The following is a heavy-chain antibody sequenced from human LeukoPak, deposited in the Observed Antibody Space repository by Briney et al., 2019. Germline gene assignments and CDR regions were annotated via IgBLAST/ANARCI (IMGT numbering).Heavy chain of an antibody. D-gene: IGHD6-13*01. J-gene: IGHJ5*02. CDR2: IYYSGST. Sequence: SETLSLTCTVSGGSISSSSYYWGWVRQPPGKGLEWIGSIYYSGSTYYNPSLKSRVTISVDTSKNQFSLKLSSVTAADTAVYYCARSAATGTHNWFDPWGQGTLVTVSS. V-gene: IGHV4-39*01. CDR3: ARSAATGTHNWFDP. CDR1: GGSISSSSYY.